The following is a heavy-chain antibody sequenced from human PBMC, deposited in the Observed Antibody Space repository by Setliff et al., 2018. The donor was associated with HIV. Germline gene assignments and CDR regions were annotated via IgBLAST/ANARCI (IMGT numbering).Heavy chain of an antibody. V-gene: IGHV1-69*13. J-gene: IGHJ1*01. Sequence: SVKVSCKASGYTFTSYYMHWVRQAPGQGLEWMGGIIFIFGTANYAQKFQGRVTITADESTSTAYMELRSLRSEDTAVYYCAMIVGATDAHFQHWGQGTLVTVSS. CDR1: GYTFTSYY. CDR2: IIFIFGTA. CDR3: AMIVGATDAHFQH. D-gene: IGHD1-26*01.